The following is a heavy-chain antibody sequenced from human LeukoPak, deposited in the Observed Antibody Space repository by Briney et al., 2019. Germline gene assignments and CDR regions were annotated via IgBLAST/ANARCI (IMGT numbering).Heavy chain of an antibody. D-gene: IGHD3-22*01. CDR2: IRNDGSNK. CDR1: GFPFSGYG. Sequence: QTGGSLRLSCAASGFPFSGYGMNWVRQAPGKGLEWVAFIRNDGSNKYYVDSVKDRFTISRDNSKNTLYLQMDSLRAEDTAVYYCAKKGHDSSGLFDYWGQGTLVAVSS. J-gene: IGHJ4*02. CDR3: AKKGHDSSGLFDY. V-gene: IGHV3-30*02.